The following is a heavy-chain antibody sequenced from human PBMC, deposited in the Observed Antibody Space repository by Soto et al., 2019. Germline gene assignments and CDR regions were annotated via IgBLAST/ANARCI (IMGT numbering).Heavy chain of an antibody. CDR3: ARAPYYYDSSGYWAY. CDR1: GFTFSSYS. J-gene: IGHJ4*02. V-gene: IGHV3-21*01. D-gene: IGHD3-22*01. Sequence: GGSLRLSCAASGFTFSSYSMNWVRQAPGKGLEWVPSISSSSSYIYYADSVKGRFTISRDNAKNSLYLQMNSLRAEDTAVYYCARAPYYYDSSGYWAYWGQGTLVTVSS. CDR2: ISSSSSYI.